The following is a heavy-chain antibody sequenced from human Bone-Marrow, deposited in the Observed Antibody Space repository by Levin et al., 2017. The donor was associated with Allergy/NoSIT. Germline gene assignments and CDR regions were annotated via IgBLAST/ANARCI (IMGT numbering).Heavy chain of an antibody. J-gene: IGHJ4*02. CDR1: GFTVSTSY. V-gene: IGHV3-66*01. Sequence: GASVKVSCAASGFTVSTSYMSWVRQAPGKGLEWVSLIHSGGNTYYADSLKGRFTISTDSSQNSLHLQMNDLRPGDTAMYYCARGSQWLVRDFDYWGQGTLVTVSS. CDR3: ARGSQWLVRDFDY. D-gene: IGHD6-19*01. CDR2: IHSGGNT.